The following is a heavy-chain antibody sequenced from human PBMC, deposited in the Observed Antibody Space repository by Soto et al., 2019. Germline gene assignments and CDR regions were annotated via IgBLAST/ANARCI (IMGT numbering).Heavy chain of an antibody. J-gene: IGHJ4*02. V-gene: IGHV3-53*02. CDR2: IYSGGST. CDR1: GFTVSSNY. CDR3: ARHYDSSGYYGGVGYYFDY. Sequence: EVQLVETGGGLIQPGGSLRLSCAASGFTVSSNYMSWVRQAPGKGLEWVSVIYSGGSTYYADSVKGRFTISRDNSQNTLYLQMNSLRVEDTAVYYCARHYDSSGYYGGVGYYFDYWGQGTLVTVSS. D-gene: IGHD3-22*01.